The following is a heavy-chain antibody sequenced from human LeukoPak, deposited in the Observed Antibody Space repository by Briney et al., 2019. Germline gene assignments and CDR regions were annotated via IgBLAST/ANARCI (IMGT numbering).Heavy chain of an antibody. CDR1: GFSISSYW. D-gene: IGHD4-17*01. V-gene: IGHV3-7*01. Sequence: PGGSLRLSCAASGFSISSYWMSWVRQAPGKGLEWVANIKQDGSENYYVDSVKGRFTTSRDNAKGSLYLQMNSLRAEDTAVYYCARGNYFGDYVGVGIYFDYWGQGNLVTVSS. J-gene: IGHJ4*02. CDR2: IKQDGSEN. CDR3: ARGNYFGDYVGVGIYFDY.